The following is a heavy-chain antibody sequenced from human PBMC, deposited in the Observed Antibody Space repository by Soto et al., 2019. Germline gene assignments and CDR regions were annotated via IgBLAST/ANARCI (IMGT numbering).Heavy chain of an antibody. CDR2: ARYDGSN. D-gene: IGHD3-10*01. CDR3: VAQGFGGLHGLAGV. V-gene: IGHV4-61*01. CDR1: GGSVSSGIYC. Sequence: PSETLSLTCTVSGGSVSSGIYCWSWIRQPPGKGLEWIGYARYDGSNSYNPSLKSRVTISLDTSNNQFSLKLTSVTAADTALYYCVAQGFGGLHGLAGVWGQGTTVTVSS. J-gene: IGHJ6*02.